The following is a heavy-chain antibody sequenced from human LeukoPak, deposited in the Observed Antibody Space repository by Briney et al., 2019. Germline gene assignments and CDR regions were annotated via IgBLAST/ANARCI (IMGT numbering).Heavy chain of an antibody. Sequence: SVKVSCKASGGTFSSYAISWVRQAPGQGLEWMGGIIPIFGTANYAQKFQGRVTITADESTSTAYMEVRSLRSDDTAVYYCAREVGRGFDYWGQGTLVTVSS. V-gene: IGHV1-69*13. CDR2: IIPIFGTA. D-gene: IGHD1-26*01. CDR3: AREVGRGFDY. J-gene: IGHJ4*02. CDR1: GGTFSSYA.